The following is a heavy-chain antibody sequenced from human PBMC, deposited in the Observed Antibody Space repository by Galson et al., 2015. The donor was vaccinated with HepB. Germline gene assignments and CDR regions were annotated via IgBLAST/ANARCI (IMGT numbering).Heavy chain of an antibody. CDR1: GFTFNSYA. Sequence: SLRLSCAASGFTFNSYAMHWVRQAPGKGLEYVSGISTNGGSTYYANSVKGRFTTSRDRSKNTLYLQMDSLRVEDMAVYYCARDYGGNLLDHWGQRTLVTVSS. CDR3: ARDYGGNLLDH. V-gene: IGHV3-64*01. J-gene: IGHJ4*02. D-gene: IGHD4-23*01. CDR2: ISTNGGST.